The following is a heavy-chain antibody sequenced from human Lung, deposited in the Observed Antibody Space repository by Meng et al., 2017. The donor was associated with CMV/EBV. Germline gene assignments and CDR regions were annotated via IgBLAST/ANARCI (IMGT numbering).Heavy chain of an antibody. J-gene: IGHJ4*02. CDR1: GCTFSGSA. CDR2: IRSKANSNAT. CDR3: TSGVY. V-gene: IGHV3-73*01. Sequence: SLNLSCPASGCTFSGSAMHWVGQASGKGLEWVGRIRSKANSNATAYAASVKGRFTISRDDSKNTAYLQMNSLKTEDTAVYYCTSGVYWGQGTLVTVSS.